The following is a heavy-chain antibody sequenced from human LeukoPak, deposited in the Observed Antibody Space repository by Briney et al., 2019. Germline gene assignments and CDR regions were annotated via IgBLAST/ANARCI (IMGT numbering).Heavy chain of an antibody. CDR3: ATDQDHGYFRQ. CDR2: IKEDGSEK. J-gene: IGHJ1*01. CDR1: GFTFRSYW. Sequence: PGGSLRLSCAASGFTFRSYWMSWVRQAPGKKPEWVANIKEDGSEKYYDDSVRGRFTISRDSAKNTLYLDMNSLRAEDTAVFYCATDQDHGYFRQWGQGTLLTVSS. D-gene: IGHD4-17*01. V-gene: IGHV3-7*01.